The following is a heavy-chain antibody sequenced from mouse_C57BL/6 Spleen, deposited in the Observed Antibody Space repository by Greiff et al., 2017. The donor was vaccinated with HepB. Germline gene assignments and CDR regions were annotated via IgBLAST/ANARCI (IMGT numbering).Heavy chain of an antibody. D-gene: IGHD1-1*01. V-gene: IGHV1-64*01. Sequence: QVQLQQPGAELVKPGASVKLSCKASGYTFTSYWMHWVKQRPGQGLEWIGMIHPNSGSTNYNEKFKSKATLTVDKSSSTAYMQRSSLTSEDSAVYYCARCRGGSSSWFAYWGQGTLVTVSA. J-gene: IGHJ3*01. CDR1: GYTFTSYW. CDR3: ARCRGGSSSWFAY. CDR2: IHPNSGST.